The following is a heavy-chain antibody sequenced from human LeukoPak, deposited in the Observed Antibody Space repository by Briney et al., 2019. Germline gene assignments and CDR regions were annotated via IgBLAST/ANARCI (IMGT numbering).Heavy chain of an antibody. CDR1: GYTFTSYG. Sequence: GASVKVSCKASGYTFTSYGISWVRQAPGQGLEWMGWISAYNGNTNYAQKLQGRVTMTTDTSTSTAYMELRSLRSDDTAVYYCARGSRYSSSWYEAFDIWGQGTMVTVSS. CDR2: ISAYNGNT. J-gene: IGHJ3*02. V-gene: IGHV1-18*01. D-gene: IGHD6-13*01. CDR3: ARGSRYSSSWYEAFDI.